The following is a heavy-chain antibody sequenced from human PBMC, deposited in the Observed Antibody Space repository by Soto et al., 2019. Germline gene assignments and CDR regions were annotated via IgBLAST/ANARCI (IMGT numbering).Heavy chain of an antibody. J-gene: IGHJ6*02. CDR1: GFTLSNFW. CDR2: INSAGRST. V-gene: IGHV3-74*01. CDR3: ARGGRYRENYYFGMNV. D-gene: IGHD1-26*01. Sequence: GGSLRLSCAASGFTLSNFWMHWVRQAPGKGLEWVSRINSAGRSTSYVDSVKGRFTISRDNANNTLYLEMNSLRAEDTAVYFCARGGRYRENYYFGMNVWGQGTTVTVSS.